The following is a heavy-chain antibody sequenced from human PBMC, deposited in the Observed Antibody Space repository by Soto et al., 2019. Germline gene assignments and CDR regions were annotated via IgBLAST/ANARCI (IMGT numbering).Heavy chain of an antibody. CDR2: ISAYNGNT. CDR1: GYTFTSYG. J-gene: IGHJ6*03. V-gene: IGHV1-18*01. D-gene: IGHD2-15*01. CDR3: AREGYCSGGSCYSFGYYYMDV. Sequence: ASVKVSCKASGYTFTSYGISWVRQAPGQGLEWMGWISAYNGNTNYAQKLQGRVTMTTDTSTSTAYMELRSLRSDDTAVYYCAREGYCSGGSCYSFGYYYMDVWGKGTTVTVS.